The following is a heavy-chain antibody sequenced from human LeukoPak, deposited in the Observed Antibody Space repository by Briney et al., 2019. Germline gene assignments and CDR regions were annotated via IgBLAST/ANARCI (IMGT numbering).Heavy chain of an antibody. CDR2: ISGSGGST. CDR3: AKAMIVVVITIGAFDI. V-gene: IGHV3-23*01. Sequence: GGSLRLSCAASGFTFSSYAMSWVRQAPGKGLEWVSAISGSGGSTHYADSVKGRFTISRDNSKNTLYLQMNSLRAEGTAVYYCAKAMIVVVITIGAFDIWGQGTMVTVSS. D-gene: IGHD3-22*01. J-gene: IGHJ3*02. CDR1: GFTFSSYA.